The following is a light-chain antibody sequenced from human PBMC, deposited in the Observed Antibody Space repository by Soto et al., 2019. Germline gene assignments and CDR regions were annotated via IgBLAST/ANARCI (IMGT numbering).Light chain of an antibody. CDR1: SSDVGGYDY. V-gene: IGLV2-14*01. Sequence: QSALTQPASVSGSPGQSITISCTGTSSDVGGYDYVSWYQQHPGKAPKLMIYDVTNRPSGVSNRFSGSKSGNTASLTISGLQAEYEASYYCSSYTSSMSYVFGTGTKVTVL. CDR3: SSYTSSMSYV. J-gene: IGLJ1*01. CDR2: DVT.